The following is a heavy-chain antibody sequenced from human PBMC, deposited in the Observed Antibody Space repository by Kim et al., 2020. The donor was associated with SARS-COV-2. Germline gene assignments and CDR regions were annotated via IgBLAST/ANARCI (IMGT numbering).Heavy chain of an antibody. CDR1: GGSFSGYY. CDR3: ARGPYYYGDCPIDY. Sequence: SETLSLTCAVYGGSFSGYYWSWIRQPPGKGLEWIGEINHSGSTNYNPSLKSRVTISVDTSKNQFSLKLSSVTAADTAVYYCARGPYYYGDCPIDYWGQGTLVTVSS. D-gene: IGHD4-17*01. CDR2: INHSGST. J-gene: IGHJ4*02. V-gene: IGHV4-34*01.